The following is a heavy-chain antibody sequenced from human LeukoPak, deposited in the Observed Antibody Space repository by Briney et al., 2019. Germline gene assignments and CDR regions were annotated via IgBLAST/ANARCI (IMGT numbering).Heavy chain of an antibody. V-gene: IGHV4-34*01. CDR2: INHSGST. CDR3: ARGRITMVRANIPMDV. CDR1: GGSFSGYY. J-gene: IGHJ6*03. D-gene: IGHD3-10*01. Sequence: PSETLSLTCAVYGGSFSGYYWSWIRQPPGKGLEWIGEINHSGSTNYNPSLKSRVTISVDTSKNQFSLKLSSVTAADTAVYYCARGRITMVRANIPMDVWDKGTTVTVSS.